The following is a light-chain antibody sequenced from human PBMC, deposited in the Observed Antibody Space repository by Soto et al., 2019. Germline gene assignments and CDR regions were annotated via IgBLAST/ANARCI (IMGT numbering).Light chain of an antibody. V-gene: IGKV3-20*01. Sequence: ETVLTQSPGTLSLSPGERATLSCRASQTIRSNYLAWYRQTPGQAPRLLIYGASNRATGIADRFSGSGSGTDFTLIISRLEPEDXALYYCQQYGSSPWTFGXGTKX. CDR3: QQYGSSPWT. J-gene: IGKJ1*01. CDR2: GAS. CDR1: QTIRSNY.